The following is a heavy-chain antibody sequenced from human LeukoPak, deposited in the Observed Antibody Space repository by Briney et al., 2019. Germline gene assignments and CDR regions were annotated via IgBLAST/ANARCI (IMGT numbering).Heavy chain of an antibody. CDR1: GFTFTTYT. J-gene: IGHJ5*02. Sequence: ASVKVSCKTSGFTFTTYTMHWVRQAPEQRLEWMGWFNAANGNTQYSQKFQGRVTITRDTSASTAYMELSSLRSEDTAVYYCARGAPIRVAVAASFDPWGQGTLVTVPS. D-gene: IGHD6-19*01. CDR2: FNAANGNT. V-gene: IGHV1-3*01. CDR3: ARGAPIRVAVAASFDP.